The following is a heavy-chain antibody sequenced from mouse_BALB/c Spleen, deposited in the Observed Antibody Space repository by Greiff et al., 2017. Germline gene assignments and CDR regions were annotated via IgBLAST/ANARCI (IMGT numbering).Heavy chain of an antibody. CDR2: ISSGSSTI. CDR3: APYGSSPFAY. V-gene: IGHV5-17*02. J-gene: IGHJ3*01. D-gene: IGHD1-1*01. Sequence: EVQLVESGGGLVQPGGSRKLSCAASGFTFSSFGMHWVRQAPEKGLEWVAYISSGSSTIYYADTVKGRFTISRDNPKNTLFLQMTSLRSEDTAMYYCAPYGSSPFAYWGQGTLVTVSA. CDR1: GFTFSSFG.